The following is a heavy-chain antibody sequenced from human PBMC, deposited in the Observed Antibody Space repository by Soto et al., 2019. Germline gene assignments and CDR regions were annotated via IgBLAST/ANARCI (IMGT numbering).Heavy chain of an antibody. CDR1: GDTFTGYY. CDR2: ISPHGGGA. D-gene: IGHD6-25*01. Sequence: QVQLVQSGAEVKKPGASVKVSCEASGDTFTGYYVHWVRQAPGQGLEWMGWISPHGGGAKYAQNFQGRVTLTTDTSHSTAYMEVKRLRSDDTDVYLCARGDSGGNPPRSWGPGTLVPASS. V-gene: IGHV1-2*02. J-gene: IGHJ4*02. CDR3: ARGDSGGNPPRS.